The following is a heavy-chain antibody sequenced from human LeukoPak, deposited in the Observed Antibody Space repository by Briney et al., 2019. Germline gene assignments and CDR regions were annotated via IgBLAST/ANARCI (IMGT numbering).Heavy chain of an antibody. J-gene: IGHJ4*02. CDR2: ISGYNGNT. CDR3: ARHRSAEFDFDG. CDR1: GYIFSTYG. D-gene: IGHD6-19*01. V-gene: IGHV1-18*01. Sequence: GASVKLSCKASGYIFSTYGISWVRQAPGQGLEWMGCISGYNGNTNYAQKLQGRVTMTTDTSTSTAYMELRSLRSDDTAAYYCARHRSAEFDFDGWGQGTLVTVSS.